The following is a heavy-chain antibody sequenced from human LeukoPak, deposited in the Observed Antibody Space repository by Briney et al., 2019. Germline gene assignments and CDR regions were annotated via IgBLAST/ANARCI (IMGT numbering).Heavy chain of an antibody. J-gene: IGHJ3*01. CDR3: ARGGPAAMRDAFDF. D-gene: IGHD2-2*01. V-gene: IGHV3-23*01. CDR1: GFTFSSYA. Sequence: GGSMRLSCAASGFTFSSYAMSWDRQAQGKGLEWVAAISGSGGSTTYADSVKGRFTISRDNSKDTLYLQMNSLRAEDTAVYYCARGGPAAMRDAFDFWGQGTMVTVSS. CDR2: ISGSGGST.